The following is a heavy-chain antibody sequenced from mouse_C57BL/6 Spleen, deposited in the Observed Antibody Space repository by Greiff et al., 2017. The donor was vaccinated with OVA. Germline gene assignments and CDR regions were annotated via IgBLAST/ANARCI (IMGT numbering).Heavy chain of an antibody. V-gene: IGHV5-9-1*02. D-gene: IGHD2-3*01. Sequence: EVKVVESGEGLVKPGGSLKLSCAASGFTFSSYAMSWVRQTPEKRLEWVAYISSGGDYIYYADTVKGRFTISRDNARNTLYLQMSSLKSEDTAMYYCTSLYDSSPIYYWGQGTSVTVSS. CDR3: TSLYDSSPIYY. CDR2: ISSGGDYI. CDR1: GFTFSSYA. J-gene: IGHJ4*01.